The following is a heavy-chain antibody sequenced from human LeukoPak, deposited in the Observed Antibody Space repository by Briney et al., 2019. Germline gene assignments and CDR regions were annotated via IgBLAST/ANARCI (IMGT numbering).Heavy chain of an antibody. J-gene: IGHJ4*02. CDR1: GGSVSSGSYY. V-gene: IGHV4-61*01. Sequence: SETLSLTCTVSGGSVSSGSYYWSWIRQPPGKGLEWIGYIYYSGSTNYNPSLKSRVTVSVDTSKNQFSLKLSSVTAADTAVYYCARETLTYYYDSSYDYWGQGTLVTVSS. D-gene: IGHD3-22*01. CDR2: IYYSGST. CDR3: ARETLTYYYDSSYDY.